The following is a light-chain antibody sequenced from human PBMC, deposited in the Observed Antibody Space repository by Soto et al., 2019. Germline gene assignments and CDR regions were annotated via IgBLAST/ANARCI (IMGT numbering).Light chain of an antibody. CDR3: QQHIGWPLT. V-gene: IGKV3-11*01. J-gene: IGKJ4*01. CDR2: EAS. CDR1: QTVRSS. Sequence: EIVLTQSPATLSLSPGERVTLSCRATQTVRSSLAWYQQKPGQAPRLIIYEASNRATGIPAMFSGSGSATDFTLSISSLEPEDFAVYYCQQHIGWPLTFGGGTKVEI.